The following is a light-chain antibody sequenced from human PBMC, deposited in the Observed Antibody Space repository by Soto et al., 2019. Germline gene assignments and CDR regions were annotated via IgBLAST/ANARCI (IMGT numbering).Light chain of an antibody. V-gene: IGKV3-11*01. CDR2: DAS. Sequence: EIVLTQSPDTLSSSPGERVTLSHRASQSARTYLAWYQQKPGQAPRLLIYDASNRASGIPARFSGSGSGTDFTLTISSLEPEDFAVYYCQQRSAWPRSFGGGTKVEIK. CDR3: QQRSAWPRS. CDR1: QSARTY. J-gene: IGKJ4*01.